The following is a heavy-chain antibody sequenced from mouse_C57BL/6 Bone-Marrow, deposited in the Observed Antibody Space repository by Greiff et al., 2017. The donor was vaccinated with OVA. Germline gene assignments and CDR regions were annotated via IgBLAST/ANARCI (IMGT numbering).Heavy chain of an antibody. CDR3: TTYDYSGYNYAMDY. J-gene: IGHJ4*01. CDR2: IDPENGDT. Sequence: EVQVVESGAELVRPGASVKLSCTASGFNIKDDYMHWVKQRPEQGLEWIGWIDPENGDTEYASKFQGKATITADTSSNTAYLQLSSLTSEDTAVYYCTTYDYSGYNYAMDYWGQGTSVTVSS. V-gene: IGHV14-4*01. D-gene: IGHD2-4*01. CDR1: GFNIKDDY.